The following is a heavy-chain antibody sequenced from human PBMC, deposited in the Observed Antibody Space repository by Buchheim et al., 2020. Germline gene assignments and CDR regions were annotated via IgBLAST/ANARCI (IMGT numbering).Heavy chain of an antibody. J-gene: IGHJ5*01. Sequence: VQLVESGGDLVKPGGSLRLSCVASGFTFRDNAMHWVRQAPGKGLEWVAMIWYDGTNKYYADSVKGRFTVSRDNSKNMLYLQMNSLRVEDTAVYYCARDPPQSGWSFEAWGQGTL. CDR3: ARDPPQSGWSFEA. D-gene: IGHD6-19*01. CDR1: GFTFRDNA. CDR2: IWYDGTNK. V-gene: IGHV3-33*01.